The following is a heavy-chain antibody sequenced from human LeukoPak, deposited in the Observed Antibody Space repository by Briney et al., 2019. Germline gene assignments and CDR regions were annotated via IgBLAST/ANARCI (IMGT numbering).Heavy chain of an antibody. Sequence: GSLRLSCAASGFTFSSYGMHWVRQAPGKGLEWVAVISYDGSNKYYADSVKGRFTISRDNSKNTLYLQMNSLRAEDTAVYYCAKEWFGEYGYWGQGTLVTVSS. CDR2: ISYDGSNK. D-gene: IGHD3-10*01. CDR3: AKEWFGEYGY. V-gene: IGHV3-30*18. CDR1: GFTFSSYG. J-gene: IGHJ4*02.